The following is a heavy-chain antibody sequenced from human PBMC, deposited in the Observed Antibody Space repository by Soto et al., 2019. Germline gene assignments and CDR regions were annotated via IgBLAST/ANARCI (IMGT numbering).Heavy chain of an antibody. CDR2: VYYTGST. V-gene: IGHV4-61*01. CDR1: GGSVNSANYY. D-gene: IGHD3-3*01. CDR3: ARDAESCICGFCFVWFDS. Sequence: QVQLLESGPELVKPSETLSLTCSVSGGSVNSANYYWSWIRQPPGKGLEWIGRVYYTGSTNYHPSLKSRLSICLDTPQYPFFMRLTSVTAAESAAYHCARDAESCICGFCFVWFDSWGQGTLVSVSS. J-gene: IGHJ5*01.